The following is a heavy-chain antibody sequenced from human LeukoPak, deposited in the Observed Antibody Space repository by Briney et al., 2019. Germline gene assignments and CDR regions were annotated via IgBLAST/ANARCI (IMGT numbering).Heavy chain of an antibody. CDR2: ISSSGSTI. D-gene: IGHD2-21*02. CDR3: AASGDCYLCGFDP. CDR1: GFTFSDYY. J-gene: IGHJ5*02. V-gene: IGHV3-11*01. Sequence: AGGSLRLSCAASGFTFSDYYMSWIRQAPGKGLEWVSYISSSGSTIYYADSVKGRFTISRDNAKNSLYLQMNSLRAEDTAVYYCAASGDCYLCGFDPWGQGTLVTVSS.